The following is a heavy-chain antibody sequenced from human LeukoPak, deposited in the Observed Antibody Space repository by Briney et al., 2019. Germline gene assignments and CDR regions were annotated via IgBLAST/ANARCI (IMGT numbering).Heavy chain of an antibody. CDR1: IFTYCNYP. CDR3: RREHIAAAGTNWFDV. J-gene: IGHJ5*02. D-gene: IGHD6-13*01. CDR2: ISFDKNKK. V-gene: IGHV3-30*04. Sequence: GMSVRLSCAASIFTYCNYPVHCLPHAPGKALEGVAVISFDKNKKYYADSVKGRFTISRENSKDTLYLHMNGLRTEDTDVYYCRREHIAAAGTNWFDVWGQGTMVTVSS.